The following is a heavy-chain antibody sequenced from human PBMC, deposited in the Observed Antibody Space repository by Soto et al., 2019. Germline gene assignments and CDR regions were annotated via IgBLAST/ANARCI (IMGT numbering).Heavy chain of an antibody. Sequence: EVQLVESGGGLVQPGGSLRLSWAASGFTFSSYWMHWVRQAPGKGLVWVSRINSDGSSTSYADSVKGRFTIYRDNAKNTLYLQMNSLRAEDTAVYYCVRTSLVVAAATREDYWGQGTLVTVSS. J-gene: IGHJ4*02. CDR2: INSDGSST. CDR3: VRTSLVVAAATREDY. CDR1: GFTFSSYW. D-gene: IGHD2-15*01. V-gene: IGHV3-74*01.